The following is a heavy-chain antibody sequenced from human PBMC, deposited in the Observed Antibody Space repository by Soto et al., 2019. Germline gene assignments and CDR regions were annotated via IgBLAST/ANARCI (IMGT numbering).Heavy chain of an antibody. D-gene: IGHD6-13*01. V-gene: IGHV1-2*04. J-gene: IGHJ4*02. CDR3: ARGLPVFGSSWPSDFDY. Sequence: GASVKVSCKASGYTFTGYYMHWVRQAPGQGLEWMGWINPNSGGTNYAQKFQGWVTMTRDTSISTAYMELSRLRSDDTAVYYCARGLPVFGSSWPSDFDYWGQGTLVTVSS. CDR1: GYTFTGYY. CDR2: INPNSGGT.